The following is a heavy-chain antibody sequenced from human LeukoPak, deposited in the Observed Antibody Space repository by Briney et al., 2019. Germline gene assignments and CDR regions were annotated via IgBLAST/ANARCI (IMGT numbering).Heavy chain of an antibody. V-gene: IGHV1-24*01. D-gene: IGHD3-10*01. Sequence: ASVKVSCKVFGYTFTELSMHWVRQAPGKGLERMGSFDPEDGETTYAQKVQGRVTMTEDTSTDTGYLELTNLRSEDTATYYCAMSRSWYYFDYRGQGTLVTVSS. CDR1: GYTFTELS. J-gene: IGHJ4*02. CDR2: FDPEDGET. CDR3: AMSRSWYYFDY.